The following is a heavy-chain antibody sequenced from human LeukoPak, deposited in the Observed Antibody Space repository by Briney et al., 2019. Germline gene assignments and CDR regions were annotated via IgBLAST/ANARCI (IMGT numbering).Heavy chain of an antibody. J-gene: IGHJ4*02. CDR1: GYSISNGYY. CDR2: IYHTGST. CDR3: ARHQSAIALFDY. D-gene: IGHD2-2*02. Sequence: SETLSLTCAVSGYSISNGYYWGWIRQPPGKGLEWNGSIYHTGSTYYNPSLKSRVTISVDTSTKQFSLKLSSVTAADTAVYYCARHQSAIALFDYWGQGTLVTVSS. V-gene: IGHV4-38-2*01.